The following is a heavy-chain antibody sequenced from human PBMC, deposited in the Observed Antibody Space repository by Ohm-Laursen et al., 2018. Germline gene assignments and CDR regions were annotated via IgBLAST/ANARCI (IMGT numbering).Heavy chain of an antibody. CDR2: ITVNGDNT. J-gene: IGHJ4*02. CDR1: GFIFSSYA. Sequence: SLRLSCAASGFIFSSYAMSWVRQAPGKGLEWVSAITVNGDNTFYADSVKGRFTISRDNSKNTLYLQMNGLTAEDTAAYYCEGKGPQQLYWGQGTLVTVSS. D-gene: IGHD6-13*01. CDR3: EGKGPQQLY. V-gene: IGHV3-23*01.